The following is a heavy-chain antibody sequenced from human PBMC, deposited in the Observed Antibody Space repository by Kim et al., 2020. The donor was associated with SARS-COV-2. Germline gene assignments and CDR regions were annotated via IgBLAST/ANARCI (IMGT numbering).Heavy chain of an antibody. V-gene: IGHV3-30*18. CDR3: AKDKNHYDVLTGPDY. D-gene: IGHD3-9*01. J-gene: IGHJ4*02. Sequence: GGSLRLSCAASDFTFSAYGMHWVRQAPGKGLEWVALIAYDGSNKYYADSVKGRFTISRDNSKDTLYLQMNSLRSDDTAVYYCAKDKNHYDVLTGPDYWGQGTRVTVSS. CDR2: IAYDGSNK. CDR1: DFTFSAYG.